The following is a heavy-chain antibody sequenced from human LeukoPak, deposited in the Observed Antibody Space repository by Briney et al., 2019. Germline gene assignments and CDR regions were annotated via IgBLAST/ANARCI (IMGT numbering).Heavy chain of an antibody. Sequence: PGGSLRLSCAASGFTFSDYDMHWVRQATGKGLEWVSAIGTAGDTYYTGSVKGRFTISRENAKNSLYLQMNSLRAGDTAMYYCARVAKERVGGVYYFDYWGQGTLVTVSS. CDR2: IGTAGDT. CDR3: ARVAKERVGGVYYFDY. D-gene: IGHD1-1*01. V-gene: IGHV3-13*01. CDR1: GFTFSDYD. J-gene: IGHJ4*02.